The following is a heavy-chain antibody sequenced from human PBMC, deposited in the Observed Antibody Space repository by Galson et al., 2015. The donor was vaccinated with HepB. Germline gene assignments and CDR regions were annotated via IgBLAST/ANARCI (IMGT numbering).Heavy chain of an antibody. CDR3: AHTYSSSWSVEDDAFDI. V-gene: IGHV2-5*02. CDR1: GFSRSTSGVG. J-gene: IGHJ3*02. CDR2: IYWDDDK. D-gene: IGHD6-13*01. Sequence: PALAIPTQPRTLSCSFSGFSRSTSGVGGGWIRQPPGKALEWLALIYWDDDKHYSPSLKSRLTITKDTSKNQVVLTMTNMDPVDTATYYCAHTYSSSWSVEDDAFDIWGQGTMVTVSS.